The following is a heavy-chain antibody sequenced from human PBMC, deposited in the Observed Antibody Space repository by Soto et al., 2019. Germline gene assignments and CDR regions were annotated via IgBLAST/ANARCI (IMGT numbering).Heavy chain of an antibody. CDR3: AREIAVSGTYYYYYGMDV. CDR1: GFTFSSYG. V-gene: IGHV3-33*01. D-gene: IGHD6-19*01. J-gene: IGHJ6*02. CDR2: IWYDGSNK. Sequence: GGSLRLSCAASGFTFSSYGMHWVRQAPGKGLEWVAVIWYDGSNKYYADSVKGRFTISRDNSKNTLSLQMNSLRAEDTAVYYCAREIAVSGTYYYYYGMDVWGQGTTVTVSS.